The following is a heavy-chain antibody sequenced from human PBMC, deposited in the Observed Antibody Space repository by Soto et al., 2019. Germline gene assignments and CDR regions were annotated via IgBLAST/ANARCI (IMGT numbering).Heavy chain of an antibody. CDR2: INPNSGGT. D-gene: IGHD6-13*01. V-gene: IGHV1-2*02. CDR3: ARRIAAAYGDAFDI. Sequence: AASVKVSCKASGYTFTGYYMHWVRQAPGQGLEWMGWINPNSGGTNYAQKFQGRVTMTRDTSISTAYMELSRLRSDDTAVYYCARRIAAAYGDAFDIWGQGTMVTVSS. CDR1: GYTFTGYY. J-gene: IGHJ3*02.